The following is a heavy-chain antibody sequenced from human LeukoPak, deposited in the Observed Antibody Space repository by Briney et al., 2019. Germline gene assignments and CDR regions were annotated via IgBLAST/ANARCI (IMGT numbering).Heavy chain of an antibody. CDR3: ARGPGTVAGTKDAFDI. CDR2: IYYSGST. D-gene: IGHD6-19*01. V-gene: IGHV4-59*01. Sequence: SETLSLTCTVSGGSISSYYWIWIRQPPGKGLEWIGYIYYSGSTNYNPSLKSRVTISVDTSKNQFSLKLSSVTAADTAVYYCARGPGTVAGTKDAFDIWGQGTMVTVSS. J-gene: IGHJ3*02. CDR1: GGSISSYY.